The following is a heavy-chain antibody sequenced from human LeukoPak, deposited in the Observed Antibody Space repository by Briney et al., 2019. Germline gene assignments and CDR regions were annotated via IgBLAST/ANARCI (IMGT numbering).Heavy chain of an antibody. CDR3: AIGAVGFDY. V-gene: IGHV1-8*01. D-gene: IGHD6-19*01. J-gene: IGHJ4*02. Sequence: GASVTVSCKASGYTFTSYDIHWVRQATGQGLEWMGWINPDSDNTDYAQKSQARVTITRNTSISTAYMELSSLRSEDTAVYYCAIGAVGFDYWGQGTLVTVSS. CDR2: INPDSDNT. CDR1: GYTFTSYD.